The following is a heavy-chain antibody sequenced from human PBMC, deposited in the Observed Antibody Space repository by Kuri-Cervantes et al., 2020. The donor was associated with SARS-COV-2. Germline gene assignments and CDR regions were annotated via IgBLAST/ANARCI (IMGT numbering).Heavy chain of an antibody. D-gene: IGHD2-2*01. CDR1: GYTFVSFG. J-gene: IGHJ6*03. CDR2: VSPHTGKT. V-gene: IGHV1-18*01. Sequence: ASVKVSCKASGYTFVSFGISWVRQAPGQGLEWMGWVSPHTGKTSYAQKFQGRVTMTTDTTTTTAYMELRSLRSEDTAVYYCASTSPSYCSSTSCYWYYMDVWGKGTTVTVSS. CDR3: ASTSPSYCSSTSCYWYYMDV.